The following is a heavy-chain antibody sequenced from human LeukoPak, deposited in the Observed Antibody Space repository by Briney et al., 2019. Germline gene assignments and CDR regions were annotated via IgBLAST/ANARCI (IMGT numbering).Heavy chain of an antibody. Sequence: SVKVSCKASGGTFSSYAISWVRQAPGQGLEWMGGIIPIFGTANYAQKFQGRVTITADKSTSTAYMELSSLRSEDTAMYYCARTVQGGPFDPWGQGTLVTVSS. CDR1: GGTFSSYA. J-gene: IGHJ5*02. V-gene: IGHV1-69*06. CDR2: IIPIFGTA. CDR3: ARTVQGGPFDP. D-gene: IGHD1-1*01.